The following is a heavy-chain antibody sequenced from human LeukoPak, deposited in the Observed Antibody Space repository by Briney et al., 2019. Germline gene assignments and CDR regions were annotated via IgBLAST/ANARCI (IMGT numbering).Heavy chain of an antibody. CDR1: GGSFSGYY. D-gene: IGHD6-13*01. J-gene: IGHJ6*03. V-gene: IGHV4-34*01. CDR3: ARHRRGGAAAGASRYYMDV. CDR2: INHSGST. Sequence: SEALSLTCAVYGGSFSGYYWSWIRQPPGKGLEWIGEINHSGSTNYNPSLKSRVTISVDTSKNQFSLKLSSVTAADTAVYYYARHRRGGAAAGASRYYMDVWGKGTTVTISS.